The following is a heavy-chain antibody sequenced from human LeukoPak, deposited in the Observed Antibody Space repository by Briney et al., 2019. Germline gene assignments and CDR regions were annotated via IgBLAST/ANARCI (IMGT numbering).Heavy chain of an antibody. Sequence: SETLSLTCTVSGASVSSSSYYWEWIRQPPGKGLEWVGSIFYSGSTNYNPSLKSRVTMSVDTSKNQFSLRLSSVTATDTAVYYCATRRSGSHPYYWGQGTLVTVSS. D-gene: IGHD1-26*01. CDR1: GASVSSSSYY. CDR3: ATRRSGSHPYY. V-gene: IGHV4-39*01. J-gene: IGHJ4*02. CDR2: IFYSGST.